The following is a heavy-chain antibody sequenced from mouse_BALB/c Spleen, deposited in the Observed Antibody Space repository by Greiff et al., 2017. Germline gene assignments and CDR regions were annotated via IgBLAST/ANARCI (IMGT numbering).Heavy chain of an antibody. CDR3: ARGYGSSFYFDY. D-gene: IGHD1-1*01. CDR2: ISSGGGST. J-gene: IGHJ2*01. V-gene: IGHV5-12-1*01. CDR1: GFAFSSYD. Sequence: VQLKESGGGLVKPGGSLKLSCAASGFAFSSYDMSWVRQTPEKRLEWVAYISSGGGSTYYPDTVKGRFTISRDNAKNTLYLQMSSLKSEDTAMYYCARGYGSSFYFDYWGQGTTLTVSS.